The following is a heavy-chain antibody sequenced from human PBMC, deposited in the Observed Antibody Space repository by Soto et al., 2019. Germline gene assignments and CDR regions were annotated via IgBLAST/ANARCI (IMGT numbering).Heavy chain of an antibody. Sequence: GGSLRLSCAASGFTFSSYAMSWVRQAPGKGLEWVSAISGSGGSTYYADSVKGRFTISRDNSKNTLYLQMNSLRAEDTAVYYCAKAIIGYDSDYYYMDVWGKGTTVTVSS. J-gene: IGHJ6*03. CDR1: GFTFSSYA. V-gene: IGHV3-23*01. CDR3: AKAIIGYDSDYYYMDV. CDR2: ISGSGGST. D-gene: IGHD5-12*01.